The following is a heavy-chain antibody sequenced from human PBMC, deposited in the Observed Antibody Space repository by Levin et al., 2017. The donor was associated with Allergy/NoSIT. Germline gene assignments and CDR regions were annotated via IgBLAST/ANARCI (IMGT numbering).Heavy chain of an antibody. V-gene: IGHV4-59*01. CDR1: GGSISSYY. CDR2: IYYSGST. J-gene: IGHJ5*02. Sequence: GSLRLSCTVSGGSISSYYWSWIRQPPGKGLEWIGYIYYSGSTNYNPSLKSRVTISVDTSKNQFSLKLSSVTAADTAVYYCARDSLQRENYYDSSGMNWFDPWGQGTLVTVSS. CDR3: ARDSLQRENYYDSSGMNWFDP. D-gene: IGHD3-22*01.